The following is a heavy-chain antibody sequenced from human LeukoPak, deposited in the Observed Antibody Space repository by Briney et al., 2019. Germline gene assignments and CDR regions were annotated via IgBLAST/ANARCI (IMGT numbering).Heavy chain of an antibody. CDR1: GXSFSGYG. V-gene: IGHV3-30*18. CDR2: ISYDESDI. D-gene: IGHD4-23*01. J-gene: IGHJ4*02. CDR3: AKALSYGAKSMFDY. Sequence: GGSLRLSCAASGXSFSGYGMHWVRQTPGKGLEWVAVISYDESDIYYADSVKGRFTISRDNSQNTLHLQMNSLRPEDTAVYFCAKALSYGAKSMFDYWGQGTLVTVSS.